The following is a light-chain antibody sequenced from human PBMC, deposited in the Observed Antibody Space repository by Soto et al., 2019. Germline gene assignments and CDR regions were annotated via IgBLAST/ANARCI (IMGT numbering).Light chain of an antibody. CDR1: QSVRSN. CDR2: GAS. V-gene: IGKV3-15*01. J-gene: IGKJ1*01. CDR3: QQYGSSGT. Sequence: IVMTQSPATLSVSPGERVTLSCRASQSVRSNLAWYQQKPGQAPRLLIYGASTRATGLPARFSGIGSGTDFTLTISSLEPEDFAVYYCQQYGSSGTFGQGTKVDIK.